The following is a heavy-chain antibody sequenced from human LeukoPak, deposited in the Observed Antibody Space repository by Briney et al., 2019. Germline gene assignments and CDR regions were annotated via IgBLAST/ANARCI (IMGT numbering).Heavy chain of an antibody. CDR1: GYTFTGYY. J-gene: IGHJ4*02. Sequence: ASVKVSCKASGYTFTGYYMHWVRQAPGQGLEWMGRINPNSGGTNYAQKFQGRVTMTRDTSISTAYMELSGLRSDDTAVHYCARYYYDSSGYYWYFDYWGQGTLVTVSS. V-gene: IGHV1-2*06. CDR2: INPNSGGT. D-gene: IGHD3-22*01. CDR3: ARYYYDSSGYYWYFDY.